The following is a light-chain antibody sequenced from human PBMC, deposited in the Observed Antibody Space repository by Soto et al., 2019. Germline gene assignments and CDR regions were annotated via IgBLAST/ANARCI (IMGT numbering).Light chain of an antibody. Sequence: QSVLAQPASVSGSPGQSITISCTGSNSDVGGYDYVSWYQHHPGKAPKLIIYDVTNRPSGVSNRFSGPKSGNTASLTISGLQAEDEAYYYCSSFTTSSTRVFGTGTKVTVL. CDR3: SSFTTSSTRV. CDR1: NSDVGGYDY. V-gene: IGLV2-14*03. J-gene: IGLJ1*01. CDR2: DVT.